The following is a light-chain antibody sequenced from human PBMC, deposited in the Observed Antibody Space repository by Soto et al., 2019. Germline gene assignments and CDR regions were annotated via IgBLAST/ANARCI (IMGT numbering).Light chain of an antibody. CDR1: QSISNH. J-gene: IGKJ4*01. CDR3: QQSYSTPLT. Sequence: DIQMTQSPSSLSAPVGDRVTITCRASQSISNHLNWYQQKPGKAPKLLIYAASSLQSGVPSRFSGSGSGTDFTLTISSLQHEDFATYYCQQSYSTPLTFGGGTKVDVK. CDR2: AAS. V-gene: IGKV1-39*01.